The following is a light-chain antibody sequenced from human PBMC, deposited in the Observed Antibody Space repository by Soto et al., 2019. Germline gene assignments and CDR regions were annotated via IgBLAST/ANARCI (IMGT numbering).Light chain of an antibody. Sequence: EIVVTQSPGTLSLSPGERSTLSCRASQSVSSSYLAWYQQKPGQAPRLLIYGASSRATGIPDRFSGSGSGTDFTLTISRLEPEDFAVYYCQQYGSLPITFGKGTRLDIK. CDR1: QSVSSSY. J-gene: IGKJ5*01. V-gene: IGKV3-20*01. CDR3: QQYGSLPIT. CDR2: GAS.